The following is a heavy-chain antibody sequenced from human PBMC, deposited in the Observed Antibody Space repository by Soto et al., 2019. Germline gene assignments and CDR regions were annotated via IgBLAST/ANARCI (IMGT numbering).Heavy chain of an antibody. D-gene: IGHD2-2*01. V-gene: IGHV1-18*01. CDR3: ARYCSSTSCSYQFDY. Sequence: VASVKVSCKASGYTFTSYGISWVRQAPGQGLEWMGWISAYNGNTNYAQKLQGRVTMTTDTSTSTAYMELRSLRSDDTAVYYCARYCSSTSCSYQFDYWGQGTLVTVSS. CDR2: ISAYNGNT. J-gene: IGHJ4*02. CDR1: GYTFTSYG.